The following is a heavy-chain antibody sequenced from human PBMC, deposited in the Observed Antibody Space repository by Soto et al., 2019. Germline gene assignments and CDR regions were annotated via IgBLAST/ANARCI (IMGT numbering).Heavy chain of an antibody. V-gene: IGHV3-23*01. CDR2: ISGSGDST. CDR1: GFTFSSYA. J-gene: IGHJ4*02. CDR3: ANRAHGLYFDY. Sequence: ESGGGLVQPGGSLRLSCAASGFTFSSYAMRWVRQAPGKGLEWVSAISGSGDSTYYADYVKGRFTISRDNSKNTLYLQMNSLRAEDTAVYYCANRAHGLYFDYWGQGTLVTVSS.